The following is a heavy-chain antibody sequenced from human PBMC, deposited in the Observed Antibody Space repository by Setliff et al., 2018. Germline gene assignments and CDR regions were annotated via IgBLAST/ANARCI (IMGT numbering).Heavy chain of an antibody. Sequence: GGSLRLSCAASGFTFSSNNMHWVRQAPGKGLEWVSCISGSSSYIYYADSVKGRFTISRDNAKNSLYLQMNSLRAEDTAVYYCARVEGVPAPYYMDVWGKGTTVTVSS. J-gene: IGHJ6*03. CDR3: ARVEGVPAPYYMDV. CDR1: GFTFSSNN. V-gene: IGHV3-21*01. CDR2: ISGSSSYI. D-gene: IGHD2-2*01.